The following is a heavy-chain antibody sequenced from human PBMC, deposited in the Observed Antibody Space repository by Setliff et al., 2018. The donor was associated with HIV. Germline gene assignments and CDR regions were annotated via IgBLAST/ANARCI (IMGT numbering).Heavy chain of an antibody. D-gene: IGHD6-25*01. Sequence: GGSLRLSCAASGFTFSSYGMHWVRQAPGKGLEWVAFIRYDGSNKYYADYATSVQGRFTISRDYSKDSLFLQMDNLETEDTAVYYCVRAAAGLDVWSQGIRVTVSS. CDR3: VRAAAGLDV. J-gene: IGHJ4*02. CDR1: GFTFSSYG. V-gene: IGHV3-30*02. CDR2: IRYDGSNK.